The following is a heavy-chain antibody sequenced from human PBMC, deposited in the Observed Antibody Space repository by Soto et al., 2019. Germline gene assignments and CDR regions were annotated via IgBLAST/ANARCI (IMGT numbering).Heavy chain of an antibody. CDR2: TAFDGSNK. V-gene: IGHV3-30*18. CDR1: GFIFKTSG. CDR3: AKSGGSYYDLLTGYYSRRSCWFDP. J-gene: IGHJ5*02. Sequence: GGSLRLSCAASGFIFKTSGMHWVRQAPGKGLEWVAVTAFDGSNKYYGDSVKGRFTISRDNSKNTVYLQMNSLRPEDTAVYYCAKSGGSYYDLLTGYYSRRSCWFDPWGQGT. D-gene: IGHD3-9*01.